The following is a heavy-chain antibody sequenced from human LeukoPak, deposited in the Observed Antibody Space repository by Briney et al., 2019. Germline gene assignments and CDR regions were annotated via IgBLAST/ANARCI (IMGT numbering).Heavy chain of an antibody. Sequence: PSGTLSLTCAVSGVPISISNWWTWVRQPPGKGLEWIGEIYHSGSTSYTPSLKSRVTISVDKSKNQFSLRLTSVTAADTAVYYCASGRGYPSDYWGQGTLVTVSS. J-gene: IGHJ4*02. V-gene: IGHV4-4*02. CDR1: GVPISISNW. CDR3: ASGRGYPSDY. D-gene: IGHD3-10*01. CDR2: IYHSGST.